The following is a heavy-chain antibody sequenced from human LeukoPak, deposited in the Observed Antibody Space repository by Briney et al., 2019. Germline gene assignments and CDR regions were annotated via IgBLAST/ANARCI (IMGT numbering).Heavy chain of an antibody. CDR1: GFTFDDYA. CDR3: AKDRRTYDYVWGSYRFFDY. D-gene: IGHD3-16*02. CDR2: ISWNSGSI. Sequence: PGRSLRLSCAASGFTFDDYAMHWVRQAPGKGLEWVSGISWNSGSIGYADSVKGRFTISRDSAKNSLYLQMNSLRAEDTALYYCAKDRRTYDYVWGSYRFFDYWGQGTLVTVSS. J-gene: IGHJ4*02. V-gene: IGHV3-9*01.